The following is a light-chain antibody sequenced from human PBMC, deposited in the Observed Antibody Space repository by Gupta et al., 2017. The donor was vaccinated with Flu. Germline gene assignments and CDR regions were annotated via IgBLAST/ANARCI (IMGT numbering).Light chain of an antibody. CDR3: QKYKSFPLT. Sequence: DIQMTQSLSSLSASVGDRVTMTCRASQGISNYLAWYQQKPGTVPMLLIYAASTLQSGVPSRFSGGGSGTDFTLTISSLQPVDVATYYCQKYKSFPLTFGQGTKVEIK. J-gene: IGKJ1*01. V-gene: IGKV1-27*01. CDR1: QGISNY. CDR2: AAS.